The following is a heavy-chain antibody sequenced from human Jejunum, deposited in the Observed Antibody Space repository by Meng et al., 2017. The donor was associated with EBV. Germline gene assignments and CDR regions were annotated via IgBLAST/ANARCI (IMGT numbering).Heavy chain of an antibody. CDR2: VHFSGIT. V-gene: IGHV4-34*02. Sequence: QVQLQQWGEGLLRPTETLSLTCAVYGGSFSGYYWSWVRQPPGRGLEYIGEVHFSGITNYTPSFKSRVTMSVDASKNQFSLRLTSVTAADTAVYYCARRTGDYVVGYWGQGTLVTVSS. CDR3: ARRTGDYVVGY. J-gene: IGHJ4*02. CDR1: GGSFSGYY. D-gene: IGHD2-8*02.